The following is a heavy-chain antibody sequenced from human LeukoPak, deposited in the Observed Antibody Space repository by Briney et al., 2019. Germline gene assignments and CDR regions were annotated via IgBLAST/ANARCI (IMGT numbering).Heavy chain of an antibody. CDR1: GLTFSDYW. V-gene: IGHV3-7*01. Sequence: GGSLRLSCAASGLTFSDYWMTWVRQAPGKGLEWVANIRPDGSEKYYVDSVKGRFTISRDNAKNSLYLQMNSLRAEDTAVYYCASSLLWFGELSSWYFDLWGRGTLVTVSS. D-gene: IGHD3-10*01. CDR3: ASSLLWFGELSSWYFDL. J-gene: IGHJ2*01. CDR2: IRPDGSEK.